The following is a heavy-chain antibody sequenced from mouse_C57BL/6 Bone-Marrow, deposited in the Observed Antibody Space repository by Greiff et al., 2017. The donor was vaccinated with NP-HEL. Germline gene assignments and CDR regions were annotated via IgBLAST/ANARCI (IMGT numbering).Heavy chain of an antibody. CDR3: AREDFYGNPYYFDY. Sequence: QVQLQQPGAELVKPGASVKMSCKASGYTFTSYWITWVKQRPGQGLEWIGDIYPGSGSTNYNEKFKSKATLTVDPSSSTAYMQLSSLTSEDSAVYYCAREDFYGNPYYFDYWGQGTTLTVSS. CDR2: IYPGSGST. J-gene: IGHJ2*01. V-gene: IGHV1-55*01. CDR1: GYTFTSYW. D-gene: IGHD2-1*01.